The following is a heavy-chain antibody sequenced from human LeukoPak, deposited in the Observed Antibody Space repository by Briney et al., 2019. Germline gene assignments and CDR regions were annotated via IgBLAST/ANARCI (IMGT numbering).Heavy chain of an antibody. CDR3: AELGITMIGGV. Sequence: GGSLRLSCAASGFTFSSYWMHWVRQAPGKGLEWASSISRSGTYIYYADSVKGRFTISRDNAKNSLYLQMNSLRAEDTAVYYCAELGITMIGGVWGKGTTVTISS. CDR1: GFTFSSYW. D-gene: IGHD3-10*02. V-gene: IGHV3-21*01. CDR2: ISRSGTYI. J-gene: IGHJ6*04.